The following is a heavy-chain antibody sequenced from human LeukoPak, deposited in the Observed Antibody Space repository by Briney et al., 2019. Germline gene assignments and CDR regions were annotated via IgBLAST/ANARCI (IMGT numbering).Heavy chain of an antibody. V-gene: IGHV3-49*04. CDR1: GFSFGDYS. Sequence: PGGSLRLSCTSSGFSFGDYSMTWVRQAPGKGLEWVGFIRSKAYGGTTEYAASVKGRFTISRDDSKSIAYLQMNSLRAEDTAVYYCARDRGYSSYVPSYGAFDIWGQGTMVTVSS. CDR2: IRSKAYGGTT. D-gene: IGHD5-12*01. J-gene: IGHJ3*02. CDR3: ARDRGYSSYVPSYGAFDI.